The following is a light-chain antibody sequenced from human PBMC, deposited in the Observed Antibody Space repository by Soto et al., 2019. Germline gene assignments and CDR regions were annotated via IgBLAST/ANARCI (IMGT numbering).Light chain of an antibody. V-gene: IGLV2-14*01. J-gene: IGLJ1*01. Sequence: SVLAQPASVSGPPGQSITISCTGTTNDVGGYNYVSWYQQHPGKAPKLLIFEVSSRPSGVSNRFSGSKSGNTASLTISALQAEDEADYFCNSYSSSTSLPYVFGTGTKVTVL. CDR1: TNDVGGYNY. CDR2: EVS. CDR3: NSYSSSTSLPYV.